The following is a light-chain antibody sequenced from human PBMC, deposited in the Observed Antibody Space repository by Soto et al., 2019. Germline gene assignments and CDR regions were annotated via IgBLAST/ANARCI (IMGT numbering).Light chain of an antibody. V-gene: IGLV2-14*01. CDR3: SSYTSSSTLYV. J-gene: IGLJ1*01. CDR2: DVS. Sequence: QSVLTKAASVSGSPGQSITISCTGTSIDVGCYNYVSWYQQHPGKAPKLMIYDVSNRPSGVSNRFSGSKSGNTASLTISGLQAEDEADYYCSSYTSSSTLYVFGTGTKVT. CDR1: SIDVGCYNY.